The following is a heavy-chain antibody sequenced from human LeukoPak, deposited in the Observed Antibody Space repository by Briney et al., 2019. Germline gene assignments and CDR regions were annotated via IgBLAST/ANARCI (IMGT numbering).Heavy chain of an antibody. D-gene: IGHD6-6*01. Sequence: GGSLRLSCAVSGFTFSSYSMNRVRQAPGKGLEWVSYISGSSGIIDYADSVRGRFTISRDDSKNTAYLQMNSLKTEDTAVYYCTSHGRGTHSSSISYWGQGTLVTVSS. CDR1: GFTFSSYS. V-gene: IGHV3-48*01. CDR2: ISGSSGII. CDR3: TSHGRGTHSSSISY. J-gene: IGHJ4*02.